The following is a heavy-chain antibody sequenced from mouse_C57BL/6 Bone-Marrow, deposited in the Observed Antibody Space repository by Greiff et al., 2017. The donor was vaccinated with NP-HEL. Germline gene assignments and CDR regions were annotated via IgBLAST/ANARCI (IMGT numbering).Heavy chain of an antibody. CDR2: IDPENGDT. V-gene: IGHV14-4*01. J-gene: IGHJ2*01. D-gene: IGHD2-5*01. Sequence: VQLQQSGAELVRPGASVKLSCTASGFNIKDDYMHWVKQRPEQGLEWIGWIDPENGDTEYASKFQGKATITADTSSNTAYLQLSSLTSEDTAVYYCTTVDSNYVYFYYWGKGTTLTASS. CDR3: TTVDSNYVYFYY. CDR1: GFNIKDDY.